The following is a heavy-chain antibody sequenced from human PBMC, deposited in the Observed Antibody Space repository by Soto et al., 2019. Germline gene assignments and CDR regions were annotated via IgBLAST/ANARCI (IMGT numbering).Heavy chain of an antibody. D-gene: IGHD3-22*01. J-gene: IGHJ3*02. CDR2: IYPGDSDT. CDR3: ARPYYYDSSGYYYKAGRDAFDI. V-gene: IGHV5-51*01. CDR1: GYSFTSYW. Sequence: GESLKISCKGSGYSFTSYWIGWVRQMPGKGLEWMGIIYPGDSDTRYSPSFQGQVTISADKSISTAYLQWSSLKASDTAMYYCARPYYYDSSGYYYKAGRDAFDIWGQGTMVTVSS.